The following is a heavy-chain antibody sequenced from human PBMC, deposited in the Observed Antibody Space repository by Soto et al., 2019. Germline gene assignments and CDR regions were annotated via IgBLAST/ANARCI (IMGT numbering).Heavy chain of an antibody. J-gene: IGHJ5*02. V-gene: IGHV1-18*01. Sequence: ASVKVSCKASGFSLSDDGINWMRQAPGQGLDWVGWISPYIDNTNYAQKFQDRVTLTTDTSTSTAYMELRSLRSDDTAVYYCATSEVPASMVGWFATWGQGTLVTVSS. D-gene: IGHD2-2*01. CDR1: GFSLSDDG. CDR3: ATSEVPASMVGWFAT. CDR2: ISPYIDNT.